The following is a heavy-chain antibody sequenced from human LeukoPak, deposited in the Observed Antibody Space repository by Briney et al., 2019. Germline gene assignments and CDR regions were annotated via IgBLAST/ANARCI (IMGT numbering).Heavy chain of an antibody. V-gene: IGHV4-59*12. CDR2: IYYTGST. CDR1: GGSINSYY. J-gene: IGHJ6*02. CDR3: ARDHPLPDV. Sequence: SETLSLTCTVSGGSINSYYWSWIRQPPGKGLEWIGYIYYTGSTYYNPYFESRVPISVDTSKNQFSLKLTSVIAAATAVYYCARDHPLPDVWGQGTTVTVSS.